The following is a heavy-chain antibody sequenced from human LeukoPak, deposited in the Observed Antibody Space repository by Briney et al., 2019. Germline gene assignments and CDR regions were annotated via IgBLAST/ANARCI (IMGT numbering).Heavy chain of an antibody. Sequence: ASVKVSCKASGGTFSSYAISWVRQAPGQGLEWMGWISAYNGNTNYAQKLQGRVTTTTDTSTSTAYMELRSLRSDDTAVYYCARVRWDYDILTGYSDGYYYYGMDVWGQGTTVTVSS. CDR1: GGTFSSYA. CDR3: ARVRWDYDILTGYSDGYYYYGMDV. CDR2: ISAYNGNT. V-gene: IGHV1-18*01. J-gene: IGHJ6*02. D-gene: IGHD3-9*01.